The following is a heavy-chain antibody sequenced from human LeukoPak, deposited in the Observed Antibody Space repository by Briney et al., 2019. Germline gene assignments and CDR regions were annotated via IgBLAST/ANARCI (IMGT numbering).Heavy chain of an antibody. CDR2: IYYSGST. V-gene: IGHV4-59*01. D-gene: IGHD3-3*01. CDR3: ARQKGAYYDFWSGYSPYNWFDP. Sequence: SETLSLTCTVSGVSISSYYWSWIRQPPGKGLEWIGYIYYSGSTNYNPSLKSRVTISVDTSKNQFSLKLSSVTAADTAVYYCARQKGAYYDFWSGYSPYNWFDPWGQGTLVTVSS. J-gene: IGHJ5*02. CDR1: GVSISSYY.